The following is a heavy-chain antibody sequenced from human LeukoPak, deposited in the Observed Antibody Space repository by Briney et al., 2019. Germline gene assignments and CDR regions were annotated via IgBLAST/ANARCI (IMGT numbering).Heavy chain of an antibody. J-gene: IGHJ1*01. CDR2: IYTSGST. Sequence: SETLSLTCTVSGGSISSYYWSWIRQPAGKGLEWIGRIYTSGSTNYNPSLKSRVTMSVDTSKNQFSLKLSSVTAADTAVCYCARDRGRYDSSGSYEVWGQDTLVTVSS. CDR3: ARDRGRYDSSGSYEV. CDR1: GGSISSYY. D-gene: IGHD3-22*01. V-gene: IGHV4-4*07.